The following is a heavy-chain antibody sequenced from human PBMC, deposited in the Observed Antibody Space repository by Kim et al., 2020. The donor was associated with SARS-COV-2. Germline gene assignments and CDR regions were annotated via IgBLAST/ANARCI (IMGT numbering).Heavy chain of an antibody. V-gene: IGHV4-34*01. D-gene: IGHD3-22*01. J-gene: IGHJ6*01. CDR2: INHSGTT. CDR1: GGSFSGYY. Sequence: SETLSLTCAVYGGSFSGYYWSWTRQPPGKGLEWIGEINHSGTTNYTPSLKSQVTIPVDTSKTQSSLNLRSVTASDTAVNFCATGRVRMVFTYYYYYGMD. CDR3: ATGRVRMVFTYYYYYGMD.